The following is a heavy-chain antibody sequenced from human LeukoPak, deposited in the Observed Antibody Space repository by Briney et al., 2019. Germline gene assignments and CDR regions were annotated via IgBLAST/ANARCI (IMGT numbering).Heavy chain of an antibody. J-gene: IGHJ4*02. D-gene: IGHD1-14*01. CDR3: ATETTGRHYDY. V-gene: IGHV3-21*06. CDR1: GLTFSTSG. Sequence: GGSLRLSCTASGLTFSTSGFNWVRQAPGKGLEWVASIGPTGSDRYHADSIKGRFTISRDNANNFLYLQMNSLRAEDTAVYYCATETTGRHYDYWGQGTLLTVSS. CDR2: IGPTGSDR.